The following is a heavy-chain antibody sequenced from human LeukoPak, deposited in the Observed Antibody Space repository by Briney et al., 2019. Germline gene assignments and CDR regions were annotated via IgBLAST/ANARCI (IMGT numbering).Heavy chain of an antibody. CDR1: GFTFNTYA. Sequence: GTSLRLSCAASGFTFNTYAMHWVRQAAGMGLEWVAVISSAGSTKYYADSVKGRFTVSRDNSENTLYLQMNSLSAEDTAVYYCARRIFQGSSGWYLFDYWGQGTLVTVSS. CDR3: ARRIFQGSSGWYLFDY. CDR2: ISSAGSTK. V-gene: IGHV3-30-3*01. J-gene: IGHJ4*02. D-gene: IGHD6-19*01.